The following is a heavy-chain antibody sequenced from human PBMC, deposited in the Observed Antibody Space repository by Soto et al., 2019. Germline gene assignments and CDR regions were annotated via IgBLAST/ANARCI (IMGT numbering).Heavy chain of an antibody. D-gene: IGHD3-22*01. V-gene: IGHV4-31*02. CDR1: GGSLSSGDYY. CDR2: IFYSGST. Sequence: QVQLQESGPGLVKPSQTLSLTCTVSGGSLSSGDYYWNWVRQRPAKGLEWIGNIFYSGSTYYNPSLMSRLTIAVDTSKNQFSLSLISVTAADTAVYFCARDWYNYDRDGYYYFFDFWGQGTLVTVSS. CDR3: ARDWYNYDRDGYYYFFDF. J-gene: IGHJ4*02.